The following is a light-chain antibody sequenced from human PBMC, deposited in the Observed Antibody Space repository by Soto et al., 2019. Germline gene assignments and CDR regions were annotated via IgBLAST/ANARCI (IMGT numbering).Light chain of an antibody. CDR2: SNN. V-gene: IGLV1-44*01. CDR1: NSNIGSNN. Sequence: QSVLTQPPSASGTPGQRVTISCSGSNSNIGSNNVNWYQQLPGTAPKLLIYSNNQRPSGVPDRFSGSKSGTSASLAISGLQSEDEADYYCAAWDDSLNGWVFGGGTKLTVL. CDR3: AAWDDSLNGWV. J-gene: IGLJ3*02.